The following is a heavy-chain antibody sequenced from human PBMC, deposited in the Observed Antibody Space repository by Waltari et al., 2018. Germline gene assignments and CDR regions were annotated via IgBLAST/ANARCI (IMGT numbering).Heavy chain of an antibody. Sequence: QVQLQQWGAGLLKPSETLSLTCAVYGGSFSGYYWSWIRQPPGKGLAWIGEINHSGSTNYNPSLKSRVTISVDTSKNQFSLKLSSVTAADTAVYYCAINLAYCGGDCYTGDYWGQGTLVTVSS. CDR1: GGSFSGYY. J-gene: IGHJ4*02. CDR2: INHSGST. V-gene: IGHV4-34*01. D-gene: IGHD2-21*01. CDR3: AINLAYCGGDCYTGDY.